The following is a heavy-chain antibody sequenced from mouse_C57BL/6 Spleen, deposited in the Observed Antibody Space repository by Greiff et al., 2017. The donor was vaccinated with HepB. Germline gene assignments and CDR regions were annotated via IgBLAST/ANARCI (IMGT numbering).Heavy chain of an antibody. CDR1: GYTFTSYW. CDR2: IDPSDSYT. J-gene: IGHJ3*01. Sequence: QVQLKQSGAELVMPGASVKLSCKASGYTFTSYWMHWVKQRPGQGLEWIGEIDPSDSYTNYNQKFKGKSTLTVDKSSSTAYMQISSLTSEDSAVYYCARRGYSNYFWFAYWGQRTLVTVSA. D-gene: IGHD2-5*01. V-gene: IGHV1-69*01. CDR3: ARRGYSNYFWFAY.